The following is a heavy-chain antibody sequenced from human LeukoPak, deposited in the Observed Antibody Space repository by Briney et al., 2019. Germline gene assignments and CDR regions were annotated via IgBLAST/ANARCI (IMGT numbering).Heavy chain of an antibody. Sequence: PGGSLRLSCAASGFTFSSYAMHWVRQAPGKGLEWVAVISYDGSNKYYADSVKGRFTNSRDNSKNTLYLQMNSLRAEDTAVYYCARDICGGDCYFGMDVWGQGTTVTVSS. J-gene: IGHJ6*02. D-gene: IGHD2-21*01. CDR1: GFTFSSYA. V-gene: IGHV3-30-3*01. CDR3: ARDICGGDCYFGMDV. CDR2: ISYDGSNK.